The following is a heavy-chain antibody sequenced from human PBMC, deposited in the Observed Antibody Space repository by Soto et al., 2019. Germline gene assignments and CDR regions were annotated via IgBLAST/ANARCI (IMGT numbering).Heavy chain of an antibody. J-gene: IGHJ3*01. Sequence: EVQLLESGGGLVQPGGSLRLSCAASGYTFSNYAMSWVRQAPGKGLQWVSTIFGSGAPTHYADSVKGCFAISRDNSNNTLFLQMTSLKDEDTAVYYCTREASTWGFAFDLWGQGTRVAVSS. CDR3: TREASTWGFAFDL. V-gene: IGHV3-23*01. CDR2: IFGSGAPT. D-gene: IGHD3-16*01. CDR1: GYTFSNYA.